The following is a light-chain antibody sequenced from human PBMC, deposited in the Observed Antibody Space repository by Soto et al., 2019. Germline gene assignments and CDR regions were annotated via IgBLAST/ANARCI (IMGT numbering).Light chain of an antibody. CDR2: EVS. J-gene: IGLJ2*01. V-gene: IGLV2-8*01. CDR1: TSDVGGDNY. CDR3: SSYADTGIVV. Sequence: QSVLTQPPSASGSPGQSVTISCTGTTSDVGGDNYVSWYQQHPGKAPKLMIYEVSKRPAGVPDRFSGSKAGNAASLTVSGRQAEDEADYYCSSYADTGIVVFGGGTKLTVL.